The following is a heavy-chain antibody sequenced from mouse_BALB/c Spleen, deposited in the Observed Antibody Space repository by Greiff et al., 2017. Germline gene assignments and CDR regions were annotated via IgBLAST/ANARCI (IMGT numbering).Heavy chain of an antibody. CDR3: ARFHYYGLAY. J-gene: IGHJ3*01. CDR1: GYTFSSYW. Sequence: QVQLQQSGAELMKPGASVKISCKATGYTFSSYWIEWVKQRPGHGLEWIGEILPGSGSTNYNEKFKGMATFTADTSSNTAYMQLSSLTSEDSAVYYCARFHYYGLAYWGQGTLVTVSA. D-gene: IGHD1-2*01. CDR2: ILPGSGST. V-gene: IGHV1-9*01.